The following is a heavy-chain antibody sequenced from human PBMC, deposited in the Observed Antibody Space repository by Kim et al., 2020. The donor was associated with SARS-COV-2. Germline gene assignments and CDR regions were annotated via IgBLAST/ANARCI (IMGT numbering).Heavy chain of an antibody. J-gene: IGHJ6*02. D-gene: IGHD3-10*01. V-gene: IGHV3-23*01. CDR3: AKGSGFDYYSGMDV. Sequence: ANSVKCRFTISTDKSKNTLYLQMNNLGGEDTAVYYCAKGSGFDYYSGMDVWGQGTTVTVSS.